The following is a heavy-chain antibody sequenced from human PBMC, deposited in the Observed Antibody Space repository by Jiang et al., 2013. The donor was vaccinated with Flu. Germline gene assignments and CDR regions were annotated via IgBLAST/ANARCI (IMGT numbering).Heavy chain of an antibody. V-gene: IGHV4-31*11. CDR3: AGSRSGPTETVVHY. J-gene: IGHJ4*02. CDR1: GGSVNSGNFY. CDR2: IHDTGTT. D-gene: IGHD4-11*01. Sequence: GPGLVKPSQTLSLTCAVSGGSVNSGNFYWTWIRQHPGKGLEWIGYIHDTGTTYYNPSLKSRVTMSADTSKKEFSLNLSSVTAADTAVYFCAGSRSGPTETVVHYWGQGTLVTVSS.